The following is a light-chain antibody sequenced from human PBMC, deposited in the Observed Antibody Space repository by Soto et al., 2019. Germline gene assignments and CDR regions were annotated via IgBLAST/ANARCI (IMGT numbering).Light chain of an antibody. V-gene: IGKV1-5*03. J-gene: IGKJ1*01. CDR1: QSISSF. CDR2: RAS. CDR3: QKSDSSPWT. Sequence: DIQMTQSPSTLSASVGDRVTITCRASQSISSFLAWYQQKPGKAPKLLIYRASRLDSGVPSRFSGSGSGTEFTLSISSLQPDDFATYYCQKSDSSPWTFGQGTKVDIK.